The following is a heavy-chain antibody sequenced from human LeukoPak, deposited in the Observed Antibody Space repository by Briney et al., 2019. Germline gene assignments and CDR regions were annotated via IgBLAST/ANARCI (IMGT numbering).Heavy chain of an antibody. Sequence: SETLSLTCTVSGGSISSYYWSWIRQPPGKGLEWIGYIYYSGSTNYNPSLKSRVTISVDTSKNQFSLKLSSVTAADTAVYHCARVETYYDILTGYPKPNYFDYWGQGTLVTVSS. CDR2: IYYSGST. CDR1: GGSISSYY. J-gene: IGHJ4*02. V-gene: IGHV4-59*01. D-gene: IGHD3-9*01. CDR3: ARVETYYDILTGYPKPNYFDY.